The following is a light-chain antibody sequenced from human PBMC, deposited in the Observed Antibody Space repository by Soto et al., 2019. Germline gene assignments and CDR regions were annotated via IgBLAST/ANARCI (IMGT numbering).Light chain of an antibody. CDR2: AAS. CDR3: QQTYSTPFT. V-gene: IGKV1-39*01. Sequence: DIQMTQSQSSLSASVGDRVTIACRASQSTSSHLSWYQQKPGKPPKLLIYAASFLQSGVPSRFSGSGSETDFTLTISSLQPEDFATYYCQQTYSTPFTFGPRTKVDIK. CDR1: QSTSSH. J-gene: IGKJ3*01.